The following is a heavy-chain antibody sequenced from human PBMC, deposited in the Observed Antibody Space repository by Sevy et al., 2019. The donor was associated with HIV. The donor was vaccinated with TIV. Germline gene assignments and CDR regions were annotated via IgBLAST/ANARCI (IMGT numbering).Heavy chain of an antibody. D-gene: IGHD4-17*01. Sequence: ASVKVSCKASGYTFTSYYMHWVRQAPGQGLEWMGIINPSGGSTSYAQKFQGRVTMTRDTSTSTVYMELSSLRSEDTAVYYCAREKSDDYGDPRAFDYWGQGTLVTVSS. V-gene: IGHV1-46*01. CDR1: GYTFTSYY. J-gene: IGHJ4*02. CDR3: AREKSDDYGDPRAFDY. CDR2: INPSGGST.